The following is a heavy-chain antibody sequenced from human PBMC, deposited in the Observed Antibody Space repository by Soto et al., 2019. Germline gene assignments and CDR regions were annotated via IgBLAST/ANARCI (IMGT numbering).Heavy chain of an antibody. Sequence: SETLSLTCTVSGGSISSSSYYWGWIRQSPGKGLEWIGSFYYSGSTYYSPSLKSRVTISGDTSKKQISLRLSSVTAADTAVYYCARISVASRYMDVWGKGTTVTAP. CDR2: FYYSGST. V-gene: IGHV4-39*01. J-gene: IGHJ6*03. CDR1: GGSISSSSYY. D-gene: IGHD5-12*01. CDR3: ARISVASRYMDV.